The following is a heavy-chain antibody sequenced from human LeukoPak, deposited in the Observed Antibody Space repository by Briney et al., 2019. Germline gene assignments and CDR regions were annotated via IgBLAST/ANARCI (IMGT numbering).Heavy chain of an antibody. CDR1: GFTFSDYY. D-gene: IGHD6-13*01. CDR2: ISGGGTTI. Sequence: GGSLRLSCAASGFTFSDYYMSWIRQAPGKGLEWVSYISGGGTTIYYADSVKGRFTISRDNAKNPLYLQMNSLRAEDTAVYYCARDRTSSSWRPDSFDIWGQGTMVTVSP. CDR3: ARDRTSSSWRPDSFDI. J-gene: IGHJ3*02. V-gene: IGHV3-11*01.